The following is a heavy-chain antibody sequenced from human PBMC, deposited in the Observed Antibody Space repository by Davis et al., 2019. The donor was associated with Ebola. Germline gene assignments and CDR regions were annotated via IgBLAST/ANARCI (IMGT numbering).Heavy chain of an antibody. CDR2: VNHTSGNT. J-gene: IGHJ4*02. Sequence: ASVQVSCKASGYTFISHFLHWVRQTPGQGFEWMGVVNHTSGNTTYAQKFQGRVTVARDTSTSTVYMELRSLKSEDTAIYFCARDPVDCNSGKCCRYFDYWGQGTLVTVSP. D-gene: IGHD2/OR15-2a*01. V-gene: IGHV1-46*01. CDR1: GYTFISHF. CDR3: ARDPVDCNSGKCCRYFDY.